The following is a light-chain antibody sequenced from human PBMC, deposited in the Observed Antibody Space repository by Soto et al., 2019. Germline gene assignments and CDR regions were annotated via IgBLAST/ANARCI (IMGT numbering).Light chain of an antibody. CDR2: EVK. CDR1: SSDVGGYTY. CDR3: SSYTSSSTLGV. Sequence: QSVLTQPASVSGAPGQSITISCTGTSSDVGGYTYVSWYQQHPGKAPKLMIYEVKTRPSGVSNRFSGSKSGSTASLTISGLQAEDEADYYCSSYTSSSTLGVFGTGTKLTVL. J-gene: IGLJ1*01. V-gene: IGLV2-14*01.